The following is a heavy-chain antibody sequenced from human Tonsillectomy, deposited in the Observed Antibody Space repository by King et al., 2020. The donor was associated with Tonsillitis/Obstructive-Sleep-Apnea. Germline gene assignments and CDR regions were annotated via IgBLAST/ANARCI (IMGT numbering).Heavy chain of an antibody. CDR2: IYYSGST. CDR3: ARHEVDYYDSSGYYYFDY. J-gene: IGHJ4*02. D-gene: IGHD3-22*01. Sequence: LQLQESGPGPVKPSETLSLTCPVSGGSISSSSYYWGWIRQPPGKGLEWIGSIYYSGSTYYNPSLKSRVTISVDTSKNQFSLKLSSVTAADTAVYYCARHEVDYYDSSGYYYFDYWGQGTLVTVSS. CDR1: GGSISSSSYY. V-gene: IGHV4-39*01.